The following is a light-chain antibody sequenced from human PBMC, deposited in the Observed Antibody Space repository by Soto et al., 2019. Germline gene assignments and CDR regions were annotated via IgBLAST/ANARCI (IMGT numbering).Light chain of an antibody. CDR1: QSVGST. CDR3: QQYGRSPT. Sequence: EKVMTQSPATLSVSPGERATLSCRASQSVGSTLAWYQQKPGQAPRLLVYDASNRATGIPARFSGSGSGTDFTLTISRLEPEDFVVYYCQQYGRSPTFGQGTKVDI. CDR2: DAS. V-gene: IGKV3-20*01. J-gene: IGKJ1*01.